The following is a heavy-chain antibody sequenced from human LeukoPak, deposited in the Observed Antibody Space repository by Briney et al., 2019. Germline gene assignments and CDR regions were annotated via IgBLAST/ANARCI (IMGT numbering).Heavy chain of an antibody. D-gene: IGHD2-15*01. Sequence: EASVKVSCKASGGTFSSYAISWVRQAPGQGLEWMGWISAYNGNTNYAQKLQGRVTMTTDTSTSTAYMELRSLRSDDTAVYYCARDSSWEKRTDYFDYWGQGTLVTVSS. CDR1: GGTFSSYA. J-gene: IGHJ4*02. V-gene: IGHV1-18*01. CDR3: ARDSSWEKRTDYFDY. CDR2: ISAYNGNT.